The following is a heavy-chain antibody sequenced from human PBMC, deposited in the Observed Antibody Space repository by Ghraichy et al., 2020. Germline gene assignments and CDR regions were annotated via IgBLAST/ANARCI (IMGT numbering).Heavy chain of an antibody. V-gene: IGHV3-11*06. CDR1: GFTFSDSY. J-gene: IGHJ4*02. CDR2: ITSTGSYI. D-gene: IGHD2-21*02. CDR3: ATCDGGCGDCYPDY. Sequence: GGSLRLSCAASGFTFSDSYMTWIRQAPGKGLEWLSYITSTGSYINYADSVKGRFNMSRDNAVNSLYLQMNSLRAEDTAVYYCATCDGGCGDCYPDYWGQGTLVTVSS.